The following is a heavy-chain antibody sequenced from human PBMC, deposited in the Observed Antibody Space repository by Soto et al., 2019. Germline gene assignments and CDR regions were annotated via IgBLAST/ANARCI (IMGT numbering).Heavy chain of an antibody. D-gene: IGHD6-13*01. V-gene: IGHV5-51*01. Sequence: PGESLKISCQGSGYPFTNYWIGWVRQMPGKGLEWVGTIYPADSDTRYSPTFQGQVTISADKSINTAYLQWSSLEASGSAMFYCVRYRGAAGGNFYFDYWGQGTLVTFSS. J-gene: IGHJ4*02. CDR1: GYPFTNYW. CDR2: IYPADSDT. CDR3: VRYRGAAGGNFYFDY.